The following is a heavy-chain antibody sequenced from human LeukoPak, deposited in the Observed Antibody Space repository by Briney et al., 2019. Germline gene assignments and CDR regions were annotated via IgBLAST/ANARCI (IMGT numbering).Heavy chain of an antibody. Sequence: PSETLSLTCAVYGESFSDHYWSWIRQSPGKGLEWIGEVNHGGSTNYNASLKSRVTISVDTSKNQFSLKLSSVTAADTAVYYCARARDGYKPYYFDYWGQGTLVTVSS. J-gene: IGHJ4*02. CDR1: GESFSDHY. CDR3: ARARDGYKPYYFDY. D-gene: IGHD5-24*01. CDR2: VNHGGST. V-gene: IGHV4-34*01.